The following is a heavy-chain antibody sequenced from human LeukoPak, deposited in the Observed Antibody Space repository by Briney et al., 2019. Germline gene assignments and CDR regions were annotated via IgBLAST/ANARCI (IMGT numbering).Heavy chain of an antibody. CDR2: ITYDGSNT. CDR3: ARLGGYAFDI. CDR1: GFIFSTYA. J-gene: IGHJ3*02. D-gene: IGHD3-10*01. V-gene: IGHV3-30*04. Sequence: GGSLRLSCTASGFIFSTYAFHWVRQAPGKGPEWMAFITYDGSNTYFADSVKGRFTLSRDNSKNALYLQMNSLRPADTAVYYCARLGGYAFDIWGQGTMVTVSS.